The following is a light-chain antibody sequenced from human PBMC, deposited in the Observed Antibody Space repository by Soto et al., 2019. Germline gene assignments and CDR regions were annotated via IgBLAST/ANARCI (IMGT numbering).Light chain of an antibody. V-gene: IGLV2-8*01. J-gene: IGLJ2*01. CDR2: EVT. Sequence: QSALTEPPCASGSPGQSVTISCTGTRSDVGGYDYVSWYQQQSGKAPKLIIYEVTKRPSGVPDRFSGSKSGNTASLTVSGLQAEDEADYSCSPYAGINNVTFGAGTKLTVL. CDR1: RSDVGGYDY. CDR3: SPYAGINNVT.